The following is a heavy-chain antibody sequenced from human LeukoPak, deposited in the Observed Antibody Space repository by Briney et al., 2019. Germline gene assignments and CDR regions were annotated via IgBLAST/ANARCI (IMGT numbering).Heavy chain of an antibody. CDR1: EFPFSDYY. CDR2: ISSSGSSI. CDR3: ARGSSWWVVVATTGAFDI. J-gene: IGHJ3*02. Sequence: GGSLRLSCAASEFPFSDYYMSWIRQAPGKGLEWVSYISSSGSSISYTDSVKGRFTISRDNAKNSLYLQMNSLRAEDTAVYYCARGSSWWVVVATTGAFDIWGQGTMVTVSS. D-gene: IGHD2-21*01. V-gene: IGHV3-11*04.